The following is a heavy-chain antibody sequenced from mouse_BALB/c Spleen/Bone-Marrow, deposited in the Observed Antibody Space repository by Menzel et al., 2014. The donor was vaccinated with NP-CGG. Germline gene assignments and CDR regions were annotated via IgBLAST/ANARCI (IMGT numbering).Heavy chain of an antibody. CDR3: ARGYYGSSPYFDY. D-gene: IGHD1-1*01. V-gene: IGHV1-9*01. CDR1: GYTFSSYW. CDR2: ILPGSNSA. Sequence: LQEPGAERMKPGASVKISCKASGYTFSSYWIEWIMQRPGHGLEWIGEILPGSNSANYNEKFKGKATFAADTSSNTAYMQLSSLTSEDSAVYYCARGYYGSSPYFDYWGQGTTLTVSS. J-gene: IGHJ2*01.